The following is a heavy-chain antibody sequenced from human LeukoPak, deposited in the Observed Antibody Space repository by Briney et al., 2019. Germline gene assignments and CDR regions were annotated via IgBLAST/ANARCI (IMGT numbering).Heavy chain of an antibody. V-gene: IGHV3-13*01. CDR3: ARAIYDSSGYLSPHFDY. Sequence: GESLRLSCAASGFTFSSYDMHWVRQATGKGLEWVSAIGTAGDTYYPGSVKGRFTISRENAKNSLYLQMNSLRAGDTAVYYCARAIYDSSGYLSPHFDYWGQGTLVTVSS. CDR2: IGTAGDT. CDR1: GFTFSSYD. D-gene: IGHD3-22*01. J-gene: IGHJ4*02.